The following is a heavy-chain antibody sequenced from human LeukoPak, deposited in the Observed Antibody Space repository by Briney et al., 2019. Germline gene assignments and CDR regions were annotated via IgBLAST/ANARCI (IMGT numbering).Heavy chain of an antibody. CDR2: IIPILGIA. CDR1: GGTFSSYT. Sequence: SVKVSCKASGGTFSSYTISWVRQAPRQGLEWMGRIIPILGIANYAQKFQGRVTITADKSTSTAYMELSSLRSEDTAVYYCARGPAGLYNWFDPWGQGTLVTVSS. J-gene: IGHJ5*02. CDR3: ARGPAGLYNWFDP. D-gene: IGHD6-19*01. V-gene: IGHV1-69*02.